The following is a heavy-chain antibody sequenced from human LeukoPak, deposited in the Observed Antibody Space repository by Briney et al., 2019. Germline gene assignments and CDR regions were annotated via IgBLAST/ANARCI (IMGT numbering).Heavy chain of an antibody. Sequence: GRSLRLSCAASGFTFSSYAMHWVRQAPGKGLEWVAVISSDGSNKYYADSVKGRFTISRDNSKSTLYLQMNSLRAEATAVYYCARDGDYFGSGSHYYYYAMDVWGKGTTVTVSS. CDR1: GFTFSSYA. V-gene: IGHV3-30*04. CDR3: ARDGDYFGSGSHYYYYAMDV. J-gene: IGHJ6*04. CDR2: ISSDGSNK. D-gene: IGHD3-10*01.